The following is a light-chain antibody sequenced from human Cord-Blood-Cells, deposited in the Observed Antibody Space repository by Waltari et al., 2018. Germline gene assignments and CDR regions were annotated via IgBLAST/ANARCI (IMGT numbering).Light chain of an antibody. Sequence: DIEMTESPSTLDACVGGRVTITCQASQDISNYLNWYQQKPGKAPKLLIYDASNLETGVPSRFSGSGSGTDFTFTISSLQPEDIATYYCQQYDNLPFTFGGGTKVEIK. V-gene: IGKV1-33*01. CDR1: QDISNY. CDR2: DAS. CDR3: QQYDNLPFT. J-gene: IGKJ4*01.